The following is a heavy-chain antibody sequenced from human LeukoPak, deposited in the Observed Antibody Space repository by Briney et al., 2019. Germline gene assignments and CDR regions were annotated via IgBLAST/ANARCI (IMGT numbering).Heavy chain of an antibody. Sequence: GGSLRLSCAASGFTVSSNYMSWVRQAPGKGLEWVSSISSSSSYIYYADSVKGRFTISRDNAKNSLYLQMNSLRAEDTAVYYCARDNYYGSGSYGSYYGMDVWGQGTTVTVSS. CDR1: GFTVSSNY. CDR3: ARDNYYGSGSYGSYYGMDV. CDR2: ISSSSSYI. V-gene: IGHV3-21*01. J-gene: IGHJ6*02. D-gene: IGHD3-10*01.